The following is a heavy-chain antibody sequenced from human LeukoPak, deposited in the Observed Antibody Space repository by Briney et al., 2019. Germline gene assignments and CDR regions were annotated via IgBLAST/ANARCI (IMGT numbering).Heavy chain of an antibody. V-gene: IGHV4-4*02. CDR2: IYHSGST. D-gene: IGHD2-15*01. Sequence: SGTLSLTCAVSGGSISSSNWWSWVRQPPGKGLEWIGEIYHSGSTNYNPSLKSRVTISVDKSKNQFSLKLSSVTAADTAVYYCARAVGYCSGGSCYRTNWFDPWGQGTLVTVSS. CDR1: GGSISSSNW. CDR3: ARAVGYCSGGSCYRTNWFDP. J-gene: IGHJ5*02.